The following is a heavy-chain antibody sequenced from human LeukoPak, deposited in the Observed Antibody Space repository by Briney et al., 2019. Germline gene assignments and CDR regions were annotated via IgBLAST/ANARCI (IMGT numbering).Heavy chain of an antibody. CDR2: ISSGSSTI. D-gene: IGHD2-15*01. CDR1: GFTFSSYS. CDR3: GRAYCSGGSCYGIPIDY. Sequence: GGSLRLSCAASGFTFSSYSMNWVRQAPGKGLEWVSYISSGSSTIYYAGSVKGRFTISRDNAKNSLYLQMNSLRAEDTAVYYCGRAYCSGGSCYGIPIDYWGQGTLVTVSS. V-gene: IGHV3-48*04. J-gene: IGHJ4*02.